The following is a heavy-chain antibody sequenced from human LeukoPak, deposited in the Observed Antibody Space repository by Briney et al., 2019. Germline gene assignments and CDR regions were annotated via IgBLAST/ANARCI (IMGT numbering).Heavy chain of an antibody. D-gene: IGHD4-17*01. CDR3: ARVKKTHTGFDY. J-gene: IGHJ4*02. V-gene: IGHV3-66*01. CDR1: GFTVSSNY. Sequence: GGSLRLSCAASGFTVSSNYMSWVRQAPGKGLEWVSVIYSGGSTYYADSVKGRSTISRDNSKNTLYLQMNSLRAEDTAVYYCARVKKTHTGFDYWGQGTLVTVSS. CDR2: IYSGGST.